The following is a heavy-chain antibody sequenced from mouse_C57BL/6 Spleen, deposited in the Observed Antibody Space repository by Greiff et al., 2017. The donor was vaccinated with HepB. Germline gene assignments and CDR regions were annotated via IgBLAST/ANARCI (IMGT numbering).Heavy chain of an antibody. J-gene: IGHJ2*01. V-gene: IGHV1-80*01. CDR3: ERSHYYGSSYDY. Sequence: QVQLQQSGAELVKPGASVKISCKASGYAFSSYWMNWVKQRPGKGLEWIGQIYPGDGDTNYNGKFKGKATLTADKSSSTAYMQLSSRTSEDSAVDVCERSHYYGSSYDYWGQGTTLTVSS. CDR1: GYAFSSYW. D-gene: IGHD1-1*01. CDR2: IYPGDGDT.